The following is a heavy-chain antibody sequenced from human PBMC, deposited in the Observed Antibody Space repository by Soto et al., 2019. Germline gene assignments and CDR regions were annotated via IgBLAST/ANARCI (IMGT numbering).Heavy chain of an antibody. J-gene: IGHJ6*02. CDR3: ARHYDILTGSYYGMDV. CDR1: GYSFTSYW. V-gene: IGHV5-10-1*01. D-gene: IGHD3-9*01. CDR2: IDPSDSYT. Sequence: GESLKISCKGSGYSFTSYWISWVRQMPEKCLEWMGRIDPSDSYTNYSPSFQGHVTISADKSISTAYLQWSSLKASDTAMYYCARHYDILTGSYYGMDVWGQGTTVTVSS.